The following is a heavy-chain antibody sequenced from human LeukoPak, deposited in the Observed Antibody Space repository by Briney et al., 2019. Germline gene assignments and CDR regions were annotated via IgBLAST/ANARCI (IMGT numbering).Heavy chain of an antibody. CDR1: GFTFSSYE. Sequence: GGSLRLSCAASGFTFSSYEMNWVRQAPGKGLEWLSHIRRSGSTIYYANSVKGRFTISRDNAKNSLYLQMNSLRAEDTAVYYCAKLSTIFGVVITYPNAFDIWGQGTMVTVSS. V-gene: IGHV3-48*03. CDR2: IRRSGSTI. CDR3: AKLSTIFGVVITYPNAFDI. D-gene: IGHD3-3*01. J-gene: IGHJ3*02.